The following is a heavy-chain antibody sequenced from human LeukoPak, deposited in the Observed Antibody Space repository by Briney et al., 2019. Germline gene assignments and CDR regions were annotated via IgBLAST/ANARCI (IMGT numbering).Heavy chain of an antibody. J-gene: IGHJ6*03. Sequence: SETLYLTCTVSGGSISTYYWSWIRQPAGKGLEWIGRIYTSGSTNYNPSLKSRVTMSVDTSKNQFSLKLSSVTAADTAVYYCARSKEDLGYYYYYMDVWGKGTTVTVSS. CDR1: GGSISTYY. D-gene: IGHD3-16*01. V-gene: IGHV4-4*07. CDR3: ARSKEDLGYYYYYMDV. CDR2: IYTSGST.